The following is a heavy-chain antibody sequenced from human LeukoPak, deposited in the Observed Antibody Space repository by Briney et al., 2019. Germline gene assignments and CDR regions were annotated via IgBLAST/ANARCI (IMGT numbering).Heavy chain of an antibody. CDR2: ISSTSAYI. D-gene: IGHD6-13*01. CDR1: GFALKSYS. CDR3: ARDRVGSSWYVAFDY. J-gene: IGHJ4*02. Sequence: GGSLRLSCAGSGFALKSYSLSWVRQAPGKGLEWVSSISSTSAYIYYADSVKGRFTISRDNAKNSLYLQMNSLRAEDTAVYYCARDRVGSSWYVAFDYWGQGTLVTVSS. V-gene: IGHV3-21*01.